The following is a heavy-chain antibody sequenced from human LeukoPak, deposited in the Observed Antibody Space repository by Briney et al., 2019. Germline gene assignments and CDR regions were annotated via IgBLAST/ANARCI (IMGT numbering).Heavy chain of an antibody. CDR1: GFIIDDYA. J-gene: IGHJ3*02. V-gene: IGHV3-9*01. Sequence: GRSLRLSCAASGFIIDDYAMHWVRQAPGKGLEWVSGIGWNSDNIGYADSVKGRFTISRDNAKNSLYLQMNSLRAEDTALYYCAKDIGPRYDSPGRGAFDIWGQGTMVTVSS. D-gene: IGHD3-22*01. CDR2: IGWNSDNI. CDR3: AKDIGPRYDSPGRGAFDI.